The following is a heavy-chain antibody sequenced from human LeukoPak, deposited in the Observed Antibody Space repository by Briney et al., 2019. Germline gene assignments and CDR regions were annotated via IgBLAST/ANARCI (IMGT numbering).Heavy chain of an antibody. Sequence: VGSLRLSCAASGFTFTNNWMHWVRQAPTRGLVWVPRISHDGSSTNYADSVKGRFTISRDNTKNTLYLQMNSLRADDTAVYYCARASGGAFDVWGQGTLVTVSS. V-gene: IGHV3-74*01. CDR1: GFTFTNNW. J-gene: IGHJ3*01. CDR2: ISHDGSST. CDR3: ARASGGAFDV. D-gene: IGHD2-15*01.